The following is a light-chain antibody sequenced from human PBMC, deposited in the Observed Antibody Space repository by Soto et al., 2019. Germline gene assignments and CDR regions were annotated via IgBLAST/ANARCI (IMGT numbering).Light chain of an antibody. V-gene: IGLV1-40*01. CDR2: GNI. CDR1: SSNIGAGYD. Sequence: QSVLTQPPSVSGAPGQRVTISCTGSSSNIGAGYDVHWYQQLPGTAPKLLIYGNINRPSGVPDRFSGSKSGTSASLAITGLQAEDEADYYCQSYDSILSGSVVFGGGSQLTVL. J-gene: IGLJ2*01. CDR3: QSYDSILSGSVV.